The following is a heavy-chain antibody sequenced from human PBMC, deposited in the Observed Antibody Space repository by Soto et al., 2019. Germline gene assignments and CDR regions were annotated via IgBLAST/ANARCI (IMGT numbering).Heavy chain of an antibody. CDR3: ALGHSYYYYGMDV. CDR2: INHSGST. CDR1: GGSFSGYY. D-gene: IGHD3-16*01. J-gene: IGHJ6*02. V-gene: IGHV4-34*01. Sequence: SETLSLTCAVYGGSFSGYYWSWIRQPPGKGLEWIGEINHSGSTNYNPSLKSRVTISVDTSKNQFSLKLSSVTAADTAVYYCALGHSYYYYGMDVWGQGTTVTAP.